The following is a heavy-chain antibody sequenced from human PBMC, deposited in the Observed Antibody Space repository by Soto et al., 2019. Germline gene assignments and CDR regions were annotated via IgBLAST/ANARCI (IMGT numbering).Heavy chain of an antibody. CDR3: ARSGDNYNLLDY. J-gene: IGHJ4*02. V-gene: IGHV3-11*06. D-gene: IGHD1-1*01. CDR1: GFTFIDYY. CDR2: SSNSGTFT. Sequence: WGSLRLSCEASGFTFIDYYISLVRHSPGKGLEWIAYSSNSGTFTKYADSVKGRFSISRDNAKNSLYLQINNLSGEDTATYFCARSGDNYNLLDYWGQGTPVTVSS.